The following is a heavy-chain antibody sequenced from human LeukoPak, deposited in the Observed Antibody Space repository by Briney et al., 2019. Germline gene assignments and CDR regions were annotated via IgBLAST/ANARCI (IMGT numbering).Heavy chain of an antibody. V-gene: IGHV4-59*06. CDR1: GGSISSYY. Sequence: SETLSLTCIVSGGSISSYYWSWIRQPPGKGLEWIGYIYYSGSTYYTPSHKSRITISVDTSKNQFSLKLSSVTAADTAVYYCARSQVKSTAIAFDYWGQGTLVTVSS. J-gene: IGHJ4*02. D-gene: IGHD2-21*02. CDR2: IYYSGST. CDR3: ARSQVKSTAIAFDY.